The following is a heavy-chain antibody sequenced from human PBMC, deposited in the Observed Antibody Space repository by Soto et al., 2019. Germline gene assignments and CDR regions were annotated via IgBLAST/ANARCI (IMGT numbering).Heavy chain of an antibody. CDR3: ARGGEPLGYYGLDV. CDR1: GGSVRSGNHF. Sequence: PSETLSLTCSVSGGSVRSGNHFWNWIRQPPGRGLEWLGYMYYTGVTNYNPSLKSRVSVSVDTSKDQFSLNLTSLTAADTAVYYCARGGEPLGYYGLDVWGQGTTVTVSS. V-gene: IGHV4-61*01. J-gene: IGHJ6*02. CDR2: MYYTGVT.